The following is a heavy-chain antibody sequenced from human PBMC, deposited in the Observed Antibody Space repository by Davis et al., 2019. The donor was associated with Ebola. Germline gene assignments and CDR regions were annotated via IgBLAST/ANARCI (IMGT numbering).Heavy chain of an antibody. CDR1: GFIFSSYS. CDR3: ATDPYGGNPQSADY. D-gene: IGHD3-16*01. CDR2: IGTSTSTI. J-gene: IGHJ4*02. V-gene: IGHV3-48*04. Sequence: GESLKISCAASGFIFSSYSMNWVRQAPGKGLEWVSYIGTSTSTIYYADSVKGRFTISRDNAKNTLYLQMNSLRADDTAVYYCATDPYGGNPQSADYWGQGSLVTVSS.